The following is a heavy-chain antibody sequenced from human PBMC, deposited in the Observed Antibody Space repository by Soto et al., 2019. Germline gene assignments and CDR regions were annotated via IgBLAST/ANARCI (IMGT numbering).Heavy chain of an antibody. V-gene: IGHV1-18*01. Sequence: ASVKVSCKASGYTFTSYGISWVRQAPGQGLEWMGWISAYNGNTNYAQKLQGRVTMTTDTSTSTAYMELRSLRSDDTAVYFCARDRCSSTSCYTDYYYYYGMDVWGQGTTVTVS. CDR2: ISAYNGNT. CDR1: GYTFTSYG. J-gene: IGHJ6*02. CDR3: ARDRCSSTSCYTDYYYYYGMDV. D-gene: IGHD2-2*02.